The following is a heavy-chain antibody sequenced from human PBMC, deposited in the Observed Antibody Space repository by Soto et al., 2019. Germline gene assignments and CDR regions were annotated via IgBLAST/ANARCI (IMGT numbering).Heavy chain of an antibody. D-gene: IGHD3-22*01. CDR1: EVSFVDHT. V-gene: IGHV3-9*01. J-gene: IGHJ3*02. CDR3: AKGRGTIVVTDAYDI. Sequence: SMRLSWGVSEVSFVDHTRRRVRQAPGKGPEWVASLSWNSGFSGYADSVKGRFTISRDNAQSSVHLQMNNLRTEDTALYYCAKGRGTIVVTDAYDIWGQGTMVTVSS. CDR2: LSWNSGFS.